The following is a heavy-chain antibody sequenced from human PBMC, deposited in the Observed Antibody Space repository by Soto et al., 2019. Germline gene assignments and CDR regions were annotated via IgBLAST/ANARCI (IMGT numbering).Heavy chain of an antibody. D-gene: IGHD6-13*01. CDR3: ARISAADLQGHDY. J-gene: IGHJ4*02. CDR1: GFTFSSYA. CDR2: ISYDGSNK. V-gene: IGHV3-30-3*01. Sequence: GGSLRLSCAASGFTFSSYAMHWVRQAPGKGLEWVAVISYDGSNKYYADSVKGRFTISRDNSKNTLYLQMNSLRAEDTAVYYCARISAADLQGHDYWGQGTPVTVSS.